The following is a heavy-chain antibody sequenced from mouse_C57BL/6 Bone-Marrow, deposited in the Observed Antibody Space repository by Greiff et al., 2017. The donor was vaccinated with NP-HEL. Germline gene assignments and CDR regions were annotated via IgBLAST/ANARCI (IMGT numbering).Heavy chain of an antibody. J-gene: IGHJ1*03. CDR1: GYTFTSYT. Sequence: VQLQQSGAELARPGASVKMSCKASGYTFTSYTMHWVKQRPGQGLEWIGYINPSSGYTKYNQKFKDKATLTADKSSSTAYMQLSSLTSEDSAVYYCASHCYGSSYWYFDVWGTGTTVTVSS. CDR3: ASHCYGSSYWYFDV. D-gene: IGHD1-1*01. CDR2: INPSSGYT. V-gene: IGHV1-4*01.